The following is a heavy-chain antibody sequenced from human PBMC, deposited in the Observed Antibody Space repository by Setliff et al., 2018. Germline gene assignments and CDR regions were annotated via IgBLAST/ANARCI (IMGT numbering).Heavy chain of an antibody. V-gene: IGHV4-59*08. J-gene: IGHJ1*01. CDR1: GGSISPYY. CDR3: ARQDRFYDRSVFVEYFQH. Sequence: SETLSLTCSVSGGSISPYYWIWIRQSPGEGLEWIGYIFYSGSARYNPSLESRVTMSVDTSKNQISLKLTSVTAADTAVYYCARQDRFYDRSVFVEYFQHWGQGALVTVSS. D-gene: IGHD3-22*01. CDR2: IFYSGSA.